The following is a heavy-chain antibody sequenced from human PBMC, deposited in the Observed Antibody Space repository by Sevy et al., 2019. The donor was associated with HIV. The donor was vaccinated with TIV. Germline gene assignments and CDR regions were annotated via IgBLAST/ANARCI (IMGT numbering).Heavy chain of an antibody. J-gene: IGHJ4*02. CDR3: TRDVSAALDY. CDR1: GFILSDHY. Sequence: GGSLRLSCAASGFILSDHYMDWVRQAPGKGLEWVGRTRNRANGYTTEYAASVKGRFTISRDDSKNTLYLRMNSLKSEDTAVYYCTRDVSAALDYWGQGTLVTVSS. V-gene: IGHV3-72*01. CDR2: TRNRANGYTT. D-gene: IGHD6-13*01.